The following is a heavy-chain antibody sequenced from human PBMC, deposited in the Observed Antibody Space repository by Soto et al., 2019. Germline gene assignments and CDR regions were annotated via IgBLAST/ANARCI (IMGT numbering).Heavy chain of an antibody. J-gene: IGHJ4*02. CDR3: ARGSALGDNNGYPPPY. CDR2: ISYDGSNK. V-gene: IGHV3-30-3*01. Sequence: HPGGSLRLSCAASGFTFSSYAMHWVRQAPGKGLEWVAVISYDGSNKYYADSVKGRFTISRDNSKNTLYLQMNSLRAEDTAVYYCARGSALGDNNGYPPPYWGQGTLVTVSS. CDR1: GFTFSSYA. D-gene: IGHD3-22*01.